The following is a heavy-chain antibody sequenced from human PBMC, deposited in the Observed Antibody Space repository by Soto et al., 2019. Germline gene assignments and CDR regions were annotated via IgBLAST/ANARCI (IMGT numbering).Heavy chain of an antibody. V-gene: IGHV4-39*01. D-gene: IGHD1-26*01. CDR1: CGSISNNNDY. J-gene: IGHJ4*02. CDR2: AHYSHST. CDR3: VRQVSWWVGAFD. Sequence: SETLSLPCTVSCGSISNNNDYWGWIRQTPGKGLEYIWSAHYSHSTHNNPNLKSRVIISVDTSRKQFSLKLSSVTAADTAVYYCVRQVSWWVGAFDWGQGTLVTVSS.